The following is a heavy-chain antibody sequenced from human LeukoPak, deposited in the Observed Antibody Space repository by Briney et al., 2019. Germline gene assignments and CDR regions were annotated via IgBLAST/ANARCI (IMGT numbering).Heavy chain of an antibody. CDR1: GGSISSSIYF. CDR2: IYYSGST. J-gene: IGHJ4*02. CDR3: ARGRGYCSGGSCYSGPDY. V-gene: IGHV4-39*01. Sequence: SETLSLTCTVSGGSISSSIYFWGWIRQPPGKGLEWIGSIYYSGSTYYNPSLKSRVTISVDTSKNQFSLKLSSVTAADAAVYYCARGRGYCSGGSCYSGPDYWGQGTLVTVSS. D-gene: IGHD2-15*01.